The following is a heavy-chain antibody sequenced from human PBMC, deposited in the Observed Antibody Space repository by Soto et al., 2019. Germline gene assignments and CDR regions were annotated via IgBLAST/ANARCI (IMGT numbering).Heavy chain of an antibody. V-gene: IGHV1-2*02. CDR3: AVNYGDFTIDY. CDR2: INPNSGGT. J-gene: IGHJ4*02. CDR1: GYTFTGYY. Sequence: EASVKVSCKASGYTFTGYYMHWVRQAPGQGLEWMGWINPNSGGTNYAQKFQDRVTMTRDTSISTAYMELSRLRSDDTAVYYCAVNYGDFTIDYWGQGTLVTVSS. D-gene: IGHD4-17*01.